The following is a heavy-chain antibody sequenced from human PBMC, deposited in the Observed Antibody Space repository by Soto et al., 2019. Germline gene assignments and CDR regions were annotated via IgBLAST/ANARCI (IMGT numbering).Heavy chain of an antibody. CDR2: ISSSTI. V-gene: IGHV3-48*01. CDR1: GFTFSSYS. Sequence: EVQLVESGGGLVQPGGSLRLSCAASGFTFSSYSMNWVRQAPGKGLEWVSYISSSTIYYADSVKGRFTISRDNAKNSLYLQMNSLRAEDTAVYYCARDAPPDDYWGQGTLVTVS. CDR3: ARDAPPDDY. J-gene: IGHJ4*02.